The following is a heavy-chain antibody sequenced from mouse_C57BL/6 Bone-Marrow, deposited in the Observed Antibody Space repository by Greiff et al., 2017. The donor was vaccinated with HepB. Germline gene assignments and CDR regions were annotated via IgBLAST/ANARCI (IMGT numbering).Heavy chain of an antibody. CDR2: ISYDGSN. CDR3: ARDGDLLWLRRFDY. V-gene: IGHV3-6*01. J-gene: IGHJ2*01. CDR1: GYSITSGYY. D-gene: IGHD2-2*01. Sequence: EVQVVESGPGLVKPSQSLSLTCSVTGYSITSGYYWNWIRQFPGNKLEWMGYISYDGSNNYNPSLKNRISITRDTSKNQFFLKLNSVTTEDTATYYCARDGDLLWLRRFDYWGQGTTLTVSS.